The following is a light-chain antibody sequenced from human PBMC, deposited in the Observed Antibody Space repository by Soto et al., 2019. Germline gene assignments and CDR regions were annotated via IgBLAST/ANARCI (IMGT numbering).Light chain of an antibody. CDR3: QQTHSMPLT. V-gene: IGKV1-39*01. CDR2: AAS. Sequence: DIQMTQSPSSLSASVGDRVTITCRASQSITRYLNWYQQKPGKAPELLMFAASNLESGVPPRFSGSGSDTDFSLTISSLQPEDFATYFCQQTHSMPLTFGGGTKVDIK. CDR1: QSITRY. J-gene: IGKJ4*01.